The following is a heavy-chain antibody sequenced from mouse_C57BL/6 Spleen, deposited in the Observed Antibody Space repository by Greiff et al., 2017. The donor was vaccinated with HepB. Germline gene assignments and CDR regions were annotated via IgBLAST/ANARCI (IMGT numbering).Heavy chain of an antibody. V-gene: IGHV5-6*01. Sequence: EVKLVESGGDLVKPGGSLKLSCAASGFTFSSYGMSWVRQTPDKRLEWVATISSGGSYTYYPDSVKGRFTISRDNAKNTLYLQMSSLKSEDTAMYYCERHRKDGITTVVPHFDYWGQGTTLTVSS. CDR2: ISSGGSYT. D-gene: IGHD1-1*01. J-gene: IGHJ2*01. CDR3: ERHRKDGITTVVPHFDY. CDR1: GFTFSSYG.